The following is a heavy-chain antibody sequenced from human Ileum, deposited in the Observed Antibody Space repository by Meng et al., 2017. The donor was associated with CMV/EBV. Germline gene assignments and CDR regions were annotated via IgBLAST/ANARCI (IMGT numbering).Heavy chain of an antibody. V-gene: IGHV3-23*01. CDR1: GFTFSSYA. CDR2: ISGSGGST. Sequence: GESLKISCAASGFTFSSYAMNWVRQAPGKGLEWVSTISGSGGSTYYADSVKGRFTISRDNSKNTLYLQMNSLRAEDTAVYYCAKDHSSSWFSLHFDYWGQGTLVTVSS. J-gene: IGHJ4*02. CDR3: AKDHSSSWFSLHFDY. D-gene: IGHD6-13*01.